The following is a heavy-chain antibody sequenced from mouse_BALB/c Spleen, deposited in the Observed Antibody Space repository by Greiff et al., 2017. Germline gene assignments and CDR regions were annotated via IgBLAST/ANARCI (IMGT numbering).Heavy chain of an antibody. Sequence: EVKLEESGGGLVQPGGSMKLSCVASGFTFSNYWMNWVRQSPEKGLEWVAEIRLKSNNYATHYAESVKGRFTISRDDSKSSVYLQMNNLRAEDTGIYYCTSEARDYWGQGTTLTVSS. CDR1: GFTFSNYW. CDR2: IRLKSNNYAT. J-gene: IGHJ2*01. V-gene: IGHV6-6*02. CDR3: TSEARDY.